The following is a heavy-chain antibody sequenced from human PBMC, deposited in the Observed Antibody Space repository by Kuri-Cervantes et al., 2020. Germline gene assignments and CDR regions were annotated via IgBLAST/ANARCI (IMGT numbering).Heavy chain of an antibody. CDR1: GGTFSSYA. CDR3: AIPGGIELRYYYYYMDV. D-gene: IGHD2-8*01. V-gene: IGHV1-69*05. J-gene: IGHJ6*03. CDR2: IIPIFGTA. Sequence: SVKVSCKASGGTFSSYAISWVRQAPGQGLEWTGGIIPIFGTANYAQKFQGRVTITTDESTSTAYMELSSLRSEDTAVYYCAIPGGIELRYYYYYMDVWGKGTTVTVSS.